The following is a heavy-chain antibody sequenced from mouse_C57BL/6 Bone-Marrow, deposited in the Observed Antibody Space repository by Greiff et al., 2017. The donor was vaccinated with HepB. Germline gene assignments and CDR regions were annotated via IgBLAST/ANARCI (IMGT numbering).Heavy chain of an antibody. V-gene: IGHV3-6*01. CDR2: ISYDGSN. Sequence: VQLKESGPGLVKPSQSLSLTCSVTGYSITSGYYWNWIRPFPGNKLEWMGYISYDGSNNYKPSLKNRISITRDTSTDQFFLKLNSVTTEDTATDYCASDDGYEIYYAMDYWGQGTAVTVSS. CDR1: GYSITSGYY. D-gene: IGHD2-2*01. CDR3: ASDDGYEIYYAMDY. J-gene: IGHJ4*01.